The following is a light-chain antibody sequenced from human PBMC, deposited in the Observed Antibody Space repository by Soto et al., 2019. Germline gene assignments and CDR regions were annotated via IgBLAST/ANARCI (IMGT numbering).Light chain of an antibody. Sequence: QSVLTQPASVSGSPGQSITISCTGTSSDVGSYNLVSWYQQHPGNTPKLIIFDVNNRPSGVSNRFSASKSGSTASLTIAGLQAEDEADYYCSSYSRTTTLGVFGTGTKLTVL. J-gene: IGLJ1*01. V-gene: IGLV2-14*02. CDR3: SSYSRTTTLGV. CDR2: DVN. CDR1: SSDVGSYNL.